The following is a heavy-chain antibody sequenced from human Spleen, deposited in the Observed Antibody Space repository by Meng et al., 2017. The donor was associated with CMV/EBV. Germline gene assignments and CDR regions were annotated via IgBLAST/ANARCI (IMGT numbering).Heavy chain of an antibody. D-gene: IGHD4-17*01. Sequence: CKASGYSCTVYWFGWVRQMPGKGLEWMGIIYPGDSDTRYSPSFQGQVSISADKSLSTAHLQWSSLKASDTAMYFCARVGREYGDFDYWGQGTLVTVSS. CDR2: IYPGDSDT. J-gene: IGHJ4*02. V-gene: IGHV5-51*01. CDR1: GYSCTVYW. CDR3: ARVGREYGDFDY.